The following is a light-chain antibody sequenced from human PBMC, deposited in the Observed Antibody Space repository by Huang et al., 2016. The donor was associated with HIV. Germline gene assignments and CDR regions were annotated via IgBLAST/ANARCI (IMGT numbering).Light chain of an antibody. Sequence: EIVLTQSPATLSLSPGESATLSCRTSQSVFSHLAWYQQRPGQAPGLLIYDASNRATGVSARFSGSGSGTDFALTIRSLEPDDFAVYYCQQRSAWPRTFGQGTRLEI. CDR2: DAS. J-gene: IGKJ2*01. CDR1: QSVFSH. CDR3: QQRSAWPRT. V-gene: IGKV3-11*01.